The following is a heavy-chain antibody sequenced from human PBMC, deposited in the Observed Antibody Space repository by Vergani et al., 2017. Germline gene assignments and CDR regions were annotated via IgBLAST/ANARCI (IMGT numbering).Heavy chain of an antibody. D-gene: IGHD2-2*01. Sequence: QVRLQESGPGLVKPSQTLSLTCTVSGGSISSAGYFWSWIRQHPGKGLELIGYIYHSGSAYYNPSLESRVTMSVDTSKNQFSLNLNSVTASDTAVYYCARIPRGYCSSVICFPFDHWGQGSLVTVSS. CDR2: IYHSGSA. CDR1: GGSISSAGYF. V-gene: IGHV4-31*03. CDR3: ARIPRGYCSSVICFPFDH. J-gene: IGHJ4*02.